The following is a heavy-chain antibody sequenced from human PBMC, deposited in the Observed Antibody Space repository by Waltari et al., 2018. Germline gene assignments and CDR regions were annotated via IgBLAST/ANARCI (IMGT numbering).Heavy chain of an antibody. D-gene: IGHD2-21*02. CDR3: ARDRSSGLLGDY. Sequence: GSTYYNPSLKSRVTISVDTSKNQFSLKLSSVTAADTAVYYCARDRSSGLLGDYWGQGTLVTVSS. V-gene: IGHV4-31*02. CDR2: GST. J-gene: IGHJ4*02.